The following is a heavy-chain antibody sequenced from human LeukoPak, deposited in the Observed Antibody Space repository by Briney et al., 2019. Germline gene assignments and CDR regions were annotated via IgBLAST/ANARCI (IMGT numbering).Heavy chain of an antibody. J-gene: IGHJ4*02. D-gene: IGHD3-22*01. CDR2: IDWDDDK. CDR1: GFSLSTSGMC. V-gene: IGHV2-70*11. CDR3: ARTTYYYDSSGYFFIDY. Sequence: KSGPALVKPTQTLTLTCTFSGFSLSTSGMCVSWIRQPPGKALEWLARIDWDDDKYYSTSLKTRLTISKDTSKNQVVLTMTNMDPVDTATYYCARTTYYYDSSGYFFIDYWGQGTLVTVSS.